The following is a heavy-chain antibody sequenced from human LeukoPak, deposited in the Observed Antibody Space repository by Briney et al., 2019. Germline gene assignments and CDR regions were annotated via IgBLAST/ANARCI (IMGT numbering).Heavy chain of an antibody. Sequence: SETLSLTCTVSGGSISSGGYYWSWIRQHPGKGLEWIGYIYYSGSTYYNPSLESRVTISVDTSKNQFSLKLSSVTAADTAVYYCARDGTSTYFDYWGQGTLVTVSS. V-gene: IGHV4-31*03. J-gene: IGHJ4*02. D-gene: IGHD1-26*01. CDR2: IYYSGST. CDR3: ARDGTSTYFDY. CDR1: GGSISSGGYY.